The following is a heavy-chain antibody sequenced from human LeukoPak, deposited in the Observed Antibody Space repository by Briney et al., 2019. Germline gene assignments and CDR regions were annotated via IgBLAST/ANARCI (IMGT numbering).Heavy chain of an antibody. Sequence: SETLSLTCTVSGASISSRSNYWGWIRQPPGKGLEWIGSIYYSGGTYYNPSLKSRVTILVDTSKNQFSLKVSSVTAADTAVYYCARGQYSGSCFDNWGQGSLVTVSS. V-gene: IGHV4-39*07. CDR2: IYYSGGT. D-gene: IGHD1-26*01. CDR1: GASISSRSNY. J-gene: IGHJ4*02. CDR3: ARGQYSGSCFDN.